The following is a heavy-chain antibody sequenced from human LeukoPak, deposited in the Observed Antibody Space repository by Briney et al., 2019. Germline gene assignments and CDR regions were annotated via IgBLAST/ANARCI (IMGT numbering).Heavy chain of an antibody. CDR2: ISSSSSYI. Sequence: KSGGSLRLSCAASGFTFSSYSMNWVRQAPGKGLEWVSYISSSSSYIYYADSVKGRFTISRDNAKNSLYLQMNSLRAEDTAVYYCARSPGQQLADDAFDIWGQGTMVTVSS. V-gene: IGHV3-21*01. CDR1: GFTFSSYS. J-gene: IGHJ3*02. D-gene: IGHD6-13*01. CDR3: ARSPGQQLADDAFDI.